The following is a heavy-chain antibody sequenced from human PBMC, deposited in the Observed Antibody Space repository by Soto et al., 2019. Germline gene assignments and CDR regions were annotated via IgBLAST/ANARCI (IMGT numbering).Heavy chain of an antibody. Sequence: SETLSLTCAVYGGSFSGYYWSWIRQPPGKGLERIGEINHSGSTNYNPSPTSRVTISVDTSKNQFSLKLSSVTAADTAVYYCARGRLYYDFCSGYHGAFDIWGQGTMVTVSS. CDR1: GGSFSGYY. V-gene: IGHV4-34*01. CDR2: INHSGST. D-gene: IGHD3-3*01. J-gene: IGHJ3*02. CDR3: ARGRLYYDFCSGYHGAFDI.